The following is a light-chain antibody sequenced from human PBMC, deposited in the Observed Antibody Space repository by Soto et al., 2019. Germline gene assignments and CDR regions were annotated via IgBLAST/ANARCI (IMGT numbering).Light chain of an antibody. Sequence: DIQMTQSPSSLSASVGDRVTITCRASQSISSYLNWYQQKPGKAPKLLIYAASSLQSGVPSRFSSSGSGTDFTLTISSLQPEDFATYYCQQSYSTLVTFGQGNKLEIK. J-gene: IGKJ2*01. CDR1: QSISSY. CDR3: QQSYSTLVT. CDR2: AAS. V-gene: IGKV1-39*01.